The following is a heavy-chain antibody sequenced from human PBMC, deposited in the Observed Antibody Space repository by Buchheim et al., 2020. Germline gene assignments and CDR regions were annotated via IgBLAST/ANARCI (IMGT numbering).Heavy chain of an antibody. CDR1: GGSFSGYY. J-gene: IGHJ4*02. CDR3: ARDSSGWVDY. D-gene: IGHD6-19*01. V-gene: IGHV4-34*01. CDR2: INHSGST. Sequence: QVQLQQWGAGLLKPSETLSLTCAVYGGSFSGYYWSWIRQPPGKGLEWIGEINHSGSTNYNPPLKSRVTISVDTSKNQFSPQLSSVTAADTAVYYCARDSSGWVDYWGQGTL.